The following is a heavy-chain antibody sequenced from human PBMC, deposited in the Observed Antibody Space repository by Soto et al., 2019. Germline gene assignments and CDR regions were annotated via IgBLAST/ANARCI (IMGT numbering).Heavy chain of an antibody. Sequence: GGSLRLSCAASGFTFSSYGMHWVRQAPGKGLEWVAVIWYDGSNKYYADSVKGRFTISRDNSKNTLYLQMNSLRAEDTAVYYCAGQQYYYDSSGYTNWFDPWGQGTLVTVSS. CDR2: IWYDGSNK. V-gene: IGHV3-33*01. D-gene: IGHD3-22*01. CDR3: AGQQYYYDSSGYTNWFDP. CDR1: GFTFSSYG. J-gene: IGHJ5*02.